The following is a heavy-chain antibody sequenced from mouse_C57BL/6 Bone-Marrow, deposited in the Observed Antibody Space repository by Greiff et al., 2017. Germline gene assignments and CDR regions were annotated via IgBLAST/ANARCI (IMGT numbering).Heavy chain of an antibody. D-gene: IGHD2-3*01. J-gene: IGHJ2*01. Sequence: QVQLQQPGAELVRPGSSVKLSCKASGYTFTSYWMHWVKQRPIQGLEWIGNIDPSDSETNYNQKFKDKATLTVDKSSSTAYMQLSILTSEDSAVYYCAMDDDHYFDYWDQGTTLTVSS. CDR1: GYTFTSYW. CDR2: IDPSDSET. V-gene: IGHV1-52*01. CDR3: AMDDDHYFDY.